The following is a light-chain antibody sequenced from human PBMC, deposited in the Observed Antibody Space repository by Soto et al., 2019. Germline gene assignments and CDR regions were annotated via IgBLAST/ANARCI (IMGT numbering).Light chain of an antibody. CDR2: AAS. J-gene: IGKJ1*01. Sequence: ENVLTQSPGTLSLSPGERATLSCRASQIVSSNYLAWFQQKPGQAPRLLIYAASSRAPGIPDRFSGSGSGTDFTFTISRLEPEDFAVYFCQQYGDLPWTFGQGTKVEN. V-gene: IGKV3-20*01. CDR1: QIVSSNY. CDR3: QQYGDLPWT.